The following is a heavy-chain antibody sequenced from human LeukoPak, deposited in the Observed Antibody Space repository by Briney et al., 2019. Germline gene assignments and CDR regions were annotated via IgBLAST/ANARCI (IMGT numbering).Heavy chain of an antibody. Sequence: AVTVSYKRSGGRFISYAIRWVGPAPGQGREGVGRIIHIVGIANYAQKSHARVTITADKSTSTAYMKLSSLRSEDTAVYYCASVAMVRGVAFYYYYYGMDVWGQGTTVTVSS. CDR1: GGRFISYA. J-gene: IGHJ6*02. CDR3: ASVAMVRGVAFYYYYYGMDV. CDR2: IIHIVGIA. V-gene: IGHV1-69*04. D-gene: IGHD3-10*01.